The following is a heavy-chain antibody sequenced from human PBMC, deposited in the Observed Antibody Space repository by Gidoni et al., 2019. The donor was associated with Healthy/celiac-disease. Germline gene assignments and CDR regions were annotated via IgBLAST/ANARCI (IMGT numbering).Heavy chain of an antibody. V-gene: IGHV4-34*01. CDR1: GGSFSGYY. CDR2: INHSGST. J-gene: IGHJ6*02. CDR3: ARARGYSYGYYYYYYGMDV. D-gene: IGHD5-18*01. Sequence: QVQLQQWGAGLFKPSETLSLTCAVYGGSFSGYYWSWIRQPPGKGLEWIGEINHSGSTNYNPSLKSRVTISVDTSKNQFSLKLSSVTAADTAVYYCARARGYSYGYYYYYYGMDVWGQGTTVTVSS.